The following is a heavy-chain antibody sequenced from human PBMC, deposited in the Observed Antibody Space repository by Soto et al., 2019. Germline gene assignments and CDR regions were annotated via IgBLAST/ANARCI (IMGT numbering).Heavy chain of an antibody. V-gene: IGHV2-5*02. CDR2: IYWDDDK. Sequence: QITLNESGPTVVRPTETLTLTCRFSGFSLNTSGVGVGWIRQSPGKAAEWLALIYWDDDKRYSASLKSRLTITKDTSKNQVVLTVSDLDPTDTATYYCAHRVLRTVFGLVTTTAIYFDFWGQGTPVAVSS. D-gene: IGHD3-3*01. J-gene: IGHJ4*02. CDR3: AHRVLRTVFGLVTTTAIYFDF. CDR1: GFSLNTSGVG.